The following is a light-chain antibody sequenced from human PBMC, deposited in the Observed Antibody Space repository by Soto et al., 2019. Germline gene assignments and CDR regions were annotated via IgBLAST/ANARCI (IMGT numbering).Light chain of an antibody. Sequence: QSVLTQPASGSGSPGQSITISCTGASSDVGGYNSVSWYQQHPGKAPKLVIYDVSNRPSGVSNRFSGSKSGNTASLTISGLQAEDEADYYCTSYTSSSLLVFGGGTKVTVL. CDR2: DVS. J-gene: IGLJ2*01. CDR1: SSDVGGYNS. CDR3: TSYTSSSLLV. V-gene: IGLV2-14*01.